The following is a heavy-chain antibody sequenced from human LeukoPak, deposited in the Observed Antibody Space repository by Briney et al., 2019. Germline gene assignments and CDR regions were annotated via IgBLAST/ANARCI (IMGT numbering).Heavy chain of an antibody. Sequence: SETLSLTCTVSGGSISNNNDYWAWIRQPRGKGLECIVSIYYSASPYYHPSLKSRVTISVDTSKNQFSLRLSSVTAADTAVYYCATWRTAKTGFDYWGQGTLVTVSS. J-gene: IGHJ4*02. CDR2: IYYSASP. CDR3: ATWRTAKTGFDY. D-gene: IGHD1-1*01. CDR1: GGSISNNNDY. V-gene: IGHV4-39*01.